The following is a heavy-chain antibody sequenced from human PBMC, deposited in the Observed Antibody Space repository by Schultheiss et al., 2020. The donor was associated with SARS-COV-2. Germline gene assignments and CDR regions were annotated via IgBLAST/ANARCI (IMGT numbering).Heavy chain of an antibody. CDR3: ASDPLICSGGSCYPSHFDY. J-gene: IGHJ4*02. CDR1: GGSLTGYY. CDR2: IYYSGST. Sequence: SETLSLTCTVSGGSLTGYYWSWIRQPPGKGLEWIGYIYYSGSTYYNPSLKSRVTISVDTSKNQFSLKLSSVTAADTAVYYCASDPLICSGGSCYPSHFDYWGQGTLVTVSS. D-gene: IGHD2-15*01. V-gene: IGHV4-59*08.